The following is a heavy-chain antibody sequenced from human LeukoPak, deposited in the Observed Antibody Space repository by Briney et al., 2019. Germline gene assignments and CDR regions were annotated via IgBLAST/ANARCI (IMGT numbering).Heavy chain of an antibody. CDR1: GYSFTSYW. J-gene: IGHJ6*02. D-gene: IGHD5-18*01. CDR3: ARIPGGYSYGGPPGGMDV. Sequence: GESLQISCKGSGYSFTSYWIGWVRQMPGKGLEWMGIIYPGDSDTRYCPSFQGQVTISADKSISTAYLQWSSLKASDTAMYYCARIPGGYSYGGPPGGMDVWGQGTTVTVSS. CDR2: IYPGDSDT. V-gene: IGHV5-51*01.